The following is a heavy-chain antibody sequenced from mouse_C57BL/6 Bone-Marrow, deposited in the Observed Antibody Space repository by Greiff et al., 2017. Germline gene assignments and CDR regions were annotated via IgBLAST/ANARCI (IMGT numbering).Heavy chain of an antibody. CDR2: IHPNSGST. CDR1: GYTFTSYW. D-gene: IGHD2-1*01. CDR3: ARSRVLLCDY. J-gene: IGHJ2*01. V-gene: IGHV1-64*01. Sequence: QVQLQQPGPELVKPGASVKLSCTASGYTFTSYWMHWVKQRPGQGLAWIGMIHPNSGSTNYNEKFKSKATLTVDKSSSTAYMQLSSLTSEDSAVYYCARSRVLLCDYWGQGTTLTVSS.